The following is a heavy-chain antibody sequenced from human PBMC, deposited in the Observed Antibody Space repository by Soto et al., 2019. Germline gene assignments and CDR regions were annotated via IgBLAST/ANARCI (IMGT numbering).Heavy chain of an antibody. CDR2: INHSGST. Sequence: QVQLQQWGAGLLKPSETLSLTCAVYGGSFSGYYWSWIRHPPGKGLEWIGEINHSGSTNYNPSLKSRVTISVDTSKNQFSLKLSSVTAADTAVYYCARADIVVVVAATRAGGFDYWGQGTLVTVSS. D-gene: IGHD2-15*01. V-gene: IGHV4-34*01. J-gene: IGHJ4*02. CDR1: GGSFSGYY. CDR3: ARADIVVVVAATRAGGFDY.